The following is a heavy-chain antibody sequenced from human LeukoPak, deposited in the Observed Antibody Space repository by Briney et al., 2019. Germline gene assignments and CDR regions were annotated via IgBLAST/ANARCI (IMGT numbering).Heavy chain of an antibody. CDR2: ISGSGGST. Sequence: GGSLRLSCAASGFSVSNYAMSWVRQAPGEWLEWVSAISGSGGSTYYADSVKGRFTVSRDTSKNTLYLQMNSLRAEDTAVYYCASSGRGYSYGSETPFDYWGQGTLVTVSS. V-gene: IGHV3-23*01. J-gene: IGHJ4*02. D-gene: IGHD5-18*01. CDR3: ASSGRGYSYGSETPFDY. CDR1: GFSVSNYA.